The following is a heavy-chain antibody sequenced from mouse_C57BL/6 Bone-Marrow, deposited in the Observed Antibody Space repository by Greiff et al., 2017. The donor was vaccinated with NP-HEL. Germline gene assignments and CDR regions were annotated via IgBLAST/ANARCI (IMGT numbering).Heavy chain of an antibody. Sequence: EVQVVESGGDLVKPGGSLKLSCAASGFTFSSYGMSWVRQTPDKRLEWVATISSGGSYTYYPDSVKGRFTISRDNAKNTRDLQMSSLKSEDTAMYSCARPLFITTVVGFDYWGQGTTLTVSS. CDR1: GFTFSSYG. CDR3: ARPLFITTVVGFDY. V-gene: IGHV5-6*01. J-gene: IGHJ2*01. CDR2: ISSGGSYT. D-gene: IGHD1-1*01.